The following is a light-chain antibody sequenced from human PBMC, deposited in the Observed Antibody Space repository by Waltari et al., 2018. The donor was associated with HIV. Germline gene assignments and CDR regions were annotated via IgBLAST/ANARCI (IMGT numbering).Light chain of an antibody. CDR2: DVS. CDR3: CSYAGSYTYV. J-gene: IGLJ1*01. Sequence: QSALTQPRSVSGSPGQSVTISCTGTSSDVGGYIYVPCYQQHPGKAPKLMIYDVSKRPSGVPDRFSGSKSGNTASLTISGLQAEDEADYYCCSYAGSYTYVFGTGTKVTVL. V-gene: IGLV2-11*01. CDR1: SSDVGGYIY.